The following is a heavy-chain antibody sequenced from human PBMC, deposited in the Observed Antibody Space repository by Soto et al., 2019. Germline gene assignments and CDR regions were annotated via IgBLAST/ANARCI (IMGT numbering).Heavy chain of an antibody. D-gene: IGHD4-17*01. Sequence: QVQLVESGGGVVQPGRSLRLSCAASGFTFSSYGMHWVRQAPGKGLEWVAVISYDGSNKYYADSVKGRFTISRDNSKNTLYLQMNSLRAEDTAVYYCAKDAGYGDVLDYYYYGMDVWGQGTTVTVSS. CDR2: ISYDGSNK. J-gene: IGHJ6*02. CDR1: GFTFSSYG. CDR3: AKDAGYGDVLDYYYYGMDV. V-gene: IGHV3-30*18.